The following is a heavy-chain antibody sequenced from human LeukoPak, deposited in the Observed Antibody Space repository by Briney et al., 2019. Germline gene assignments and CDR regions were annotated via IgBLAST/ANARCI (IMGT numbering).Heavy chain of an antibody. CDR3: ARSAYYYDSSGHFDY. CDR1: GFTFSSYS. D-gene: IGHD3-22*01. J-gene: IGHJ4*02. V-gene: IGHV3-21*01. Sequence: PGGSLRLSCAASGFTFSSYSMNWVRQAPGKGLEWVSSISSSSSYIYYADSVKGRFTISRDNAKNSLYLQMNSLRAEDTAVYYCARSAYYYDSSGHFDYWGQGTLVTVSS. CDR2: ISSSSSYI.